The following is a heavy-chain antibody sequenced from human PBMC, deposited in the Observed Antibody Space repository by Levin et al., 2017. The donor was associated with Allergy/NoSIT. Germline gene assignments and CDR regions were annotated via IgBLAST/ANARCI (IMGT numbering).Heavy chain of an antibody. CDR2: INHSGST. Sequence: PSETLSLTCAVYGGSFSGYYWSWIRQPPGKGLEWIGEINHSGSTNYNPSLKSRVTISVDTSKNQFSLKLSSVTAADTAVYYCARGRFFYGSGKPKGYWGQGTLVTVSS. V-gene: IGHV4-34*01. CDR1: GGSFSGYY. J-gene: IGHJ4*02. CDR3: ARGRFFYGSGKPKGY. D-gene: IGHD3-10*01.